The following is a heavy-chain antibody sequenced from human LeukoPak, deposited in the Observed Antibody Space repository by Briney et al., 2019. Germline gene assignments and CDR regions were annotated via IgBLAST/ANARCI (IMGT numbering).Heavy chain of an antibody. J-gene: IGHJ6*03. CDR1: GGSFSGYY. D-gene: IGHD6-19*01. V-gene: IGHV4-34*01. CDR2: INHSGST. Sequence: SETLSLTCAVYGGSFSGYYWSWIRQPPGKGLEWIGEINHSGSTNYNPSLKSRVTISVDTSKNQFSLKLSSVTAADTAVYYCARHGPYSSGWYYYYYMDVWGKGTTVTVSS. CDR3: ARHGPYSSGWYYYYYMDV.